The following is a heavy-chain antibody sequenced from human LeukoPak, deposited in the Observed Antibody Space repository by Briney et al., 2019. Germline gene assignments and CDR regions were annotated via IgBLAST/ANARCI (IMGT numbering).Heavy chain of an antibody. J-gene: IGHJ4*02. Sequence: GRSLRLSCAASGLTFSSYAMHWVRQAPGKGLEWVAVISYDGSNKYYADSVKGRFTISRDNSKNTLYLQMNSLRAEDTAVYYCAREEDSSSSCFDYWGQGTLVTVSS. V-gene: IGHV3-30-3*01. CDR3: AREEDSSSSCFDY. D-gene: IGHD6-6*01. CDR2: ISYDGSNK. CDR1: GLTFSSYA.